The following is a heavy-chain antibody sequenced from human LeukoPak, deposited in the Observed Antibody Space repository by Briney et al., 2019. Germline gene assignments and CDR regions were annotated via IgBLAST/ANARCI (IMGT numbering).Heavy chain of an antibody. Sequence: GGSLRLSCAASGFTFSNAWMSWVRQAPGKGLEWVGRIKSKTDGWTTDYAAPVKGRFTISRDDSKNTLYLQMNSLKTEDTAVYYCTTDPQNYGSGSYYNGAFDIWGQGTMVTVSS. D-gene: IGHD3-10*01. CDR3: TTDPQNYGSGSYYNGAFDI. CDR1: GFTFSNAW. CDR2: IKSKTDGWTT. J-gene: IGHJ3*02. V-gene: IGHV3-15*01.